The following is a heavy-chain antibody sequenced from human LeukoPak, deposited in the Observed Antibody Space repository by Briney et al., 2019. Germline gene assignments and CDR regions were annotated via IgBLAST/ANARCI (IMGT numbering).Heavy chain of an antibody. D-gene: IGHD1-14*01. CDR3: ARDGNPWNLDV. J-gene: IGHJ2*01. CDR1: GGSISSSSYY. V-gene: IGHV4-39*07. Sequence: SETLSLTCTVSGGSISSSSYYWGWIRQPPGKGLEWIGSIYYSGRTSYNPSLKSRVTMSVDTSKNQFSLQLSSVTAADTAVYYCARDGNPWNLDVWGRGTLVTVSS. CDR2: IYYSGRT.